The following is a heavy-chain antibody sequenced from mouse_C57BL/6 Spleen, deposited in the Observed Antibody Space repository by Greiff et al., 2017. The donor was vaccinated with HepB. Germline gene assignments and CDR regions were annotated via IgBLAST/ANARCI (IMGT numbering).Heavy chain of an antibody. Sequence: QVQLQQSGAELARPGASVKLSCKASGYTFTSYGISWVKQRTGQGLEWIGEIYPRSGNTYYNEKFKGKATLTVDTSSSTAYMELHSLTSEDSAVYFCARSDYYGSPFAYWGQVTLVTVSA. D-gene: IGHD1-1*01. V-gene: IGHV1-81*01. J-gene: IGHJ3*01. CDR2: IYPRSGNT. CDR3: ARSDYYGSPFAY. CDR1: GYTFTSYG.